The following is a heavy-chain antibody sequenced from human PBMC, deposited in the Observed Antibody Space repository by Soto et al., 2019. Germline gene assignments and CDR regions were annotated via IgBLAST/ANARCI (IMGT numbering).Heavy chain of an antibody. CDR1: GGSISSSGYY. V-gene: IGHV4-31*03. CDR2: IYDSGST. J-gene: IGHJ6*02. D-gene: IGHD3-9*01. CDR3: ARVDILTGYSAVYYYYGMDV. Sequence: TLSLTCTVSGGSISSSGYYWSWIRQHPGKGLEWIGYIYDSGSTYYNPSLKSRVTISVDTSKNQFSLKLSSVTAADTAVYYCARVDILTGYSAVYYYYGMDVWGQGTTVTVSS.